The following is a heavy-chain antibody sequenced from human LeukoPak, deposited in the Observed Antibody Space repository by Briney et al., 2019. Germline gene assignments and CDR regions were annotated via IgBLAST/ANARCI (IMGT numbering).Heavy chain of an antibody. Sequence: ASVKVSCKASGYTFTSSGVSWVRQAPGQGLEWMGWISAYNGNTNYAQKLQGRVTMTTDTSTSTAYMELRSLRSDDTAVYHCARFSGNPYYFDYWGQGTLVTVSS. CDR3: ARFSGNPYYFDY. D-gene: IGHD1-26*01. CDR2: ISAYNGNT. CDR1: GYTFTSSG. J-gene: IGHJ4*02. V-gene: IGHV1-18*01.